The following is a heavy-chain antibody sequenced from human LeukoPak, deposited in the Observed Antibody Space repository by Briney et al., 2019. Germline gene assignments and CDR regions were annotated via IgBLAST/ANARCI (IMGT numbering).Heavy chain of an antibody. CDR1: GFTFSSYA. Sequence: GGSLRLSCAASGFTFSSYAMQWVRQAPGKGLEWVAVASSDGNIKYYADSVKGRFTISRDNSKNTLYLQMNSLRGEDTGVYYCARDPVPATARHFDYWGQGTLVTVSS. CDR2: ASSDGNIK. V-gene: IGHV3-30-3*01. D-gene: IGHD1-1*01. CDR3: ARDPVPATARHFDY. J-gene: IGHJ4*02.